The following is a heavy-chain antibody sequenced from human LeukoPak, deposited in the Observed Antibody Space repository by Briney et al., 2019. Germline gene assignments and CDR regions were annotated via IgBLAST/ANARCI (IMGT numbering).Heavy chain of an antibody. J-gene: IGHJ5*02. Sequence: ASVKVSCKASGYTFTSYYMHWVRQAPGQGLEWMGIINPSGGSTSYAQKFQGRVTMTRDTSTSTVCMELSSLRSEDTAVYYCASEGVSGTYYYDSSGYWGLNWFDPWGQGTLVTVSS. D-gene: IGHD3-22*01. CDR1: GYTFTSYY. CDR3: ASEGVSGTYYYDSSGYWGLNWFDP. V-gene: IGHV1-46*01. CDR2: INPSGGST.